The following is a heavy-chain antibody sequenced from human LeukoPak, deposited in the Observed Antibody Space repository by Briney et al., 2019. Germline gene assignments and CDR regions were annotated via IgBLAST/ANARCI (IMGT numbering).Heavy chain of an antibody. Sequence: GGSLRLSCAASGFTFSSYGMHWVRQAPGKGLEWVAFIRYDGSNKYYADSVKGRFTISRDNSKNTLYLQMNSLRAEDTAVYYCAKGAYYYGSGSWSYYYYYYMDVWGKGTTVTISS. J-gene: IGHJ6*03. D-gene: IGHD3-10*01. CDR1: GFTFSSYG. CDR2: IRYDGSNK. CDR3: AKGAYYYGSGSWSYYYYYYMDV. V-gene: IGHV3-30*02.